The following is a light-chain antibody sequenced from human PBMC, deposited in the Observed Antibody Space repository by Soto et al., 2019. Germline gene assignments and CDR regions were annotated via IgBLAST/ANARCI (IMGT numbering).Light chain of an antibody. CDR3: SSYTSSTTLL. CDR2: DVT. Sequence: QSVLTQPASVSGSPGQSITISCTGTSSDVGGYNYVSWYQQHPGTAPKLMIYDVTNRPSGVSDRFSGSKSGNTASLTISGLQADDEADYYCSSYTSSTTLLFGGGTKLTVL. J-gene: IGLJ3*02. CDR1: SSDVGGYNY. V-gene: IGLV2-14*03.